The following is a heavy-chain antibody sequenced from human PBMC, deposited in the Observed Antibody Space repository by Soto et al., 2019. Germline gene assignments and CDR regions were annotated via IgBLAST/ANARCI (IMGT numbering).Heavy chain of an antibody. J-gene: IGHJ5*02. D-gene: IGHD3-3*01. CDR1: GFTFSSYW. Sequence: GVLRLSCAASGFTFSSYWMSWVRQAPGKGLEWVANIKQDGSEKYYVDSVKGRFTISRDNAKNSLYLQMNSLRAEDTAVYYCARDPHYYDFWSGYSPWFWFDPWGQGTLVTVSS. V-gene: IGHV3-7*01. CDR2: IKQDGSEK. CDR3: ARDPHYYDFWSGYSPWFWFDP.